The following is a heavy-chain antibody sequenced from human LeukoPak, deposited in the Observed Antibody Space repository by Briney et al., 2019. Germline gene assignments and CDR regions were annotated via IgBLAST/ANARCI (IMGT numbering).Heavy chain of an antibody. CDR2: IYYSGST. Sequence: KPSETLSLTCTVSGGSIRSYYWSWIRQPPGKGPEWIGYIYYSGSTNYNPSLKSRVSISVDTSKNQFSLKLSSVTAADTAVYYCARTGSTVTMLYPFDHWGQGTLVTVSS. CDR3: ARTGSTVTMLYPFDH. J-gene: IGHJ4*02. D-gene: IGHD4-17*01. CDR1: GGSIRSYY. V-gene: IGHV4-59*01.